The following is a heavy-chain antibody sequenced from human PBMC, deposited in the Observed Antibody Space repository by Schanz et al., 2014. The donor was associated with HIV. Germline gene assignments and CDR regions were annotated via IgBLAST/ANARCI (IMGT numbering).Heavy chain of an antibody. J-gene: IGHJ1*01. V-gene: IGHV3-73*01. Sequence: EVQLVESGGGLVKPGGSLRLSCAASGFTFSSYAMSWVRQASGKGLEWVGRIGSKANSYATGYSAPVKGRFTVSRDDSNSTAYLQMNSLKTEDTAVYYCSGGSYPAHLHLWGQGTLVTVSS. D-gene: IGHD2-8*02. CDR3: SGGSYPAHLHL. CDR1: GFTFSSYA. CDR2: IGSKANSYAT.